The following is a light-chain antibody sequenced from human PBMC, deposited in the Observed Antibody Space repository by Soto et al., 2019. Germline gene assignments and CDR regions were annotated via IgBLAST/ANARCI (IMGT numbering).Light chain of an antibody. CDR3: ETWDSSLSAVV. J-gene: IGLJ2*01. CDR1: SSNIGNNY. CDR2: DNN. Sequence: QSVLTQPPSVSAAPGQRVTISCSGSSSNIGNNYVSWYQQLPGTAPKLLIYDNNKRPSGIPDRFSGSKSGASATPGITGLQTGDEADYHCETWDSSLSAVVFGGGTKVTVL. V-gene: IGLV1-51*01.